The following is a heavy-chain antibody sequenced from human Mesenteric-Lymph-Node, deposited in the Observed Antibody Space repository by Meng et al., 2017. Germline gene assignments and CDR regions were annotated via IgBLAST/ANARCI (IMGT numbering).Heavy chain of an antibody. J-gene: IGHJ4*02. CDR2: ISAYNGNT. V-gene: IGHV1-18*01. CDR1: GYTFTSYG. CDR3: ARADYDILTGYYPLDY. Sequence: QVQLGQSGAEGKKPGASVKVSCKASGYTFTSYGISWVRQAPGQGLEWMGWISAYNGNTNYAQKLQGRVTMTTDTSTSTAYMELRSLRSDDTAVYYCARADYDILTGYYPLDYWGQGTLVTVSS. D-gene: IGHD3-9*01.